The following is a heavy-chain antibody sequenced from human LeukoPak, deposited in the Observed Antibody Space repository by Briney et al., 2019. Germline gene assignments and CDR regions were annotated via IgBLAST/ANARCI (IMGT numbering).Heavy chain of an antibody. CDR1: GFTVSSNY. CDR2: ISGGGGST. D-gene: IGHD6-6*01. J-gene: IGHJ4*02. V-gene: IGHV3-23*01. CDR3: ANSYTSSSRTPFDC. Sequence: GGSLRLSCAASGFTVSSNYMSWVRQAPGKGLEWVSAISGGGGSTYHADSVKGRFTISRDNSKNTLYLQMDSLRAEDTAVYYCANSYTSSSRTPFDCWGQGTLVTVSS.